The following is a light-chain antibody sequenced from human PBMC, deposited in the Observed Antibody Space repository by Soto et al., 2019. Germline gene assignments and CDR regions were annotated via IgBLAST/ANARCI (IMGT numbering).Light chain of an antibody. J-gene: IGKJ4*01. Sequence: DVVMTQSPLSLPVTLGQPASISCRSSQSLVYSDGNTYLNWFHQRPGQSPRRLIYKVSNRDSGVPDRFSGSGSGTDFTLKISGVEAEDVGIDYCMQATHWPLTFGGGTQVEIK. V-gene: IGKV2-30*01. CDR3: MQATHWPLT. CDR2: KVS. CDR1: QSLVYSDGNTY.